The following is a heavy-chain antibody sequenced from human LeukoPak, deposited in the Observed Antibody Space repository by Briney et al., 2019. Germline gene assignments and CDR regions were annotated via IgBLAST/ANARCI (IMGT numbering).Heavy chain of an antibody. CDR1: GFTFSGYW. CDR3: AREGWGIGGYFDY. Sequence: GGSLRLSCAASGFTFSGYWMHWVRQAPGKGLVWVSRINSAGNTTNYADSVKGRFTISRDNAKNSLYLQMNSLRAEDTAVYYCAREGWGIGGYFDYWGQGTLVTVSS. V-gene: IGHV3-74*01. CDR2: INSAGNTT. J-gene: IGHJ4*02. D-gene: IGHD3-16*01.